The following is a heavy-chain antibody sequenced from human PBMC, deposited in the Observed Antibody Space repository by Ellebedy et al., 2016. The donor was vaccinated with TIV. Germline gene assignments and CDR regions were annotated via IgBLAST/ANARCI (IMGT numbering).Heavy chain of an antibody. CDR2: ITNTGSTT. CDR3: VRDLRWDWNGQRIDY. Sequence: PGGSLRLSCAASGFTFGDYFMSWVRQAPGKGLEWVSYITNTGSTTYYADSVKGRFTVARDNAKNSLFLQMNSLRVEDTAVYFCVRDLRWDWNGQRIDYWGQGSLVTVSS. J-gene: IGHJ4*02. D-gene: IGHD1-1*01. V-gene: IGHV3-11*04. CDR1: GFTFGDYF.